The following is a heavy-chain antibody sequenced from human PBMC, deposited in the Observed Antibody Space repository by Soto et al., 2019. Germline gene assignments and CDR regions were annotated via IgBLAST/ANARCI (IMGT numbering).Heavy chain of an antibody. CDR2: IHHSGST. D-gene: IGHD3-22*01. CDR3: ARSLPGYFYGMDV. V-gene: IGHV4-30-2*01. J-gene: IGHJ6*02. CDR1: GGSISSSGYS. Sequence: QLQLQESGSGLVKPSQTLSLICAVSGGSISSSGYSWNWIRQPPGKGLEWIGYIHHSGSTYYNPSLKGRVTISVDRSKNHFSLEVKSVTAADTAMYYCARSLPGYFYGMDVWGQGTTVTVSS.